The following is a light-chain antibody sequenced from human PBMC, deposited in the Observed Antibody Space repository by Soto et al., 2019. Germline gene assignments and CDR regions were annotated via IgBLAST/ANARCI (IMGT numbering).Light chain of an antibody. J-gene: IGKJ1*01. CDR2: NTF. CDR3: QQYGALPPT. Sequence: EIVLTQSPGIVSLSPGDRATLSCRASESVVNYQLAWYRQKPGQAPRLLIYNTFHRATGIPDRFSGTGSETDFTLTISGLEPEDFAVYHCQQYGALPPTFGQGTKVDIK. CDR1: ESVVNYQ. V-gene: IGKV3-20*01.